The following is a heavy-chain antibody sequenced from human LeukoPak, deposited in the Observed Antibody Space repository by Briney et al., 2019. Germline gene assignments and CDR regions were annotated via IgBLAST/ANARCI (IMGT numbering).Heavy chain of an antibody. J-gene: IGHJ5*02. CDR1: GGSISSSSYY. Sequence: SETLSLTCTVSGGSISSSSYYWGWIRQPPGKGLEWIGSIYYSGSTYYNPSLKSRVTISVDTSKNQFSLKLSSVTAADTAVYYCARSSDHCTSCSNRWGQGTLVTVSS. CDR3: ARSSDHCTSCSNR. D-gene: IGHD2-2*01. CDR2: IYYSGST. V-gene: IGHV4-39*01.